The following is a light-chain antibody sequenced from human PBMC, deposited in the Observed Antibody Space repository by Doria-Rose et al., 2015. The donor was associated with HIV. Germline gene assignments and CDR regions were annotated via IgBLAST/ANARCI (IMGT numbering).Light chain of an antibody. CDR2: KAS. V-gene: IGKV1-5*03. CDR3: QQYNSPPFT. Sequence: DIRLTQSPSTLSASVGDRVTITCWASQSISSWLAWYQQKPGKAPKLLIYKASSLESGVPSRFSGSGSGTEFTLTISSLQPDDFATYYCQQYNSPPFTFGPGTKVDIK. CDR1: QSISSW. J-gene: IGKJ3*01.